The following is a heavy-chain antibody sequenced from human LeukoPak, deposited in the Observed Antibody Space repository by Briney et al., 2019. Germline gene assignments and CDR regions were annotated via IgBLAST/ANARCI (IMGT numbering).Heavy chain of an antibody. CDR1: GFTFSSYG. Sequence: GGSLRLSCAASGFTFSSYGMHWVRQAPGKGLEWVAFIRYDGSNKYYADSVKGRFTIFRDNSKNTLYLQMNSLRAEDTAVYYCAKDKNAPGWFDPWGQGTLVTVSS. V-gene: IGHV3-30*02. CDR2: IRYDGSNK. J-gene: IGHJ5*02. D-gene: IGHD1-1*01. CDR3: AKDKNAPGWFDP.